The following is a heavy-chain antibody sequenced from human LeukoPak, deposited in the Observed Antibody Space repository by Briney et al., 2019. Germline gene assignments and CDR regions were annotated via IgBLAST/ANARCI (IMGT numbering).Heavy chain of an antibody. Sequence: SETLSLICTVSGGSISSYYWSWIRQPPGKGLEWIGYNYYSGSTNYNPSLKSRVTISVDTSKNQFSLKLSSVTAADTAVYYCARGIGPVGANFDYWGQGTLVTVSS. CDR3: ARGIGPVGANFDY. CDR1: GGSISSYY. CDR2: NYYSGST. J-gene: IGHJ4*02. D-gene: IGHD1-26*01. V-gene: IGHV4-59*01.